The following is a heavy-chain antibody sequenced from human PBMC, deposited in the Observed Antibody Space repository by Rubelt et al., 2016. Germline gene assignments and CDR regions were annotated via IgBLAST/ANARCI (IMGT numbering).Heavy chain of an antibody. CDR3: GGEIGVYSSSAIDY. CDR1: GFTFTSHG. Sequence: QVQLVESGGGVVLPGRSLRLSCVVSGFTFTSHGMHWVRQAPGKGLEWVAVIWYDGGDQSYAKSVTGRFPLSRDDSKNTLFLRMNGWGAEDSAVYYCGGEIGVYSSSAIDYWGQGTLVTVSS. D-gene: IGHD2-21*01. V-gene: IGHV3-33*01. CDR2: IWYDGGDQ. J-gene: IGHJ4*02.